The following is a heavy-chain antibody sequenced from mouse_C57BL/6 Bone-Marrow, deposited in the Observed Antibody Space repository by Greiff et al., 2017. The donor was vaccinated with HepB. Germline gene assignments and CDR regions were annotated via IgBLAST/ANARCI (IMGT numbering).Heavy chain of an antibody. CDR2: IYPEDGET. Sequence: DVQLVESGAELVKPGASVKLSCTASGFNITDYYMHWVKQRTEQGLEWIGSIYPEDGETNYAPKFQGKATITADTSSNTAYLQLSSLTSEDTVVYYCVKALYGSPFAYWGQGTLVTVSA. D-gene: IGHD1-1*01. V-gene: IGHV14-2*01. CDR1: GFNITDYY. J-gene: IGHJ3*01. CDR3: VKALYGSPFAY.